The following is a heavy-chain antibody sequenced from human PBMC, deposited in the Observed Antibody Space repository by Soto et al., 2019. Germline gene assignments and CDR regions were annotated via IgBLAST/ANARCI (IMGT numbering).Heavy chain of an antibody. D-gene: IGHD3-9*01. CDR1: GFSLSTSGLG. CDR3: AHKGPEDWPLDY. J-gene: IGHJ4*02. CDR2: IYWDDSK. Sequence: QITLKESGPTLVRPTQTLTLTCAFSGFSLSTSGLGVGWIRQPPGKALEWLAVIYWDDSKHYSPSLRSRLPITKHTSKNQVVLTMTNMDPMDKGTYYCAHKGPEDWPLDYWGQGTLVTVSS. V-gene: IGHV2-5*02.